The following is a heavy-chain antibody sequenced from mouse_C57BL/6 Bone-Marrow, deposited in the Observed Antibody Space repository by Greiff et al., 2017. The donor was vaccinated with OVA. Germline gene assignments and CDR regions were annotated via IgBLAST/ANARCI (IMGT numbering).Heavy chain of an antibody. CDR2: IYPGSGRT. CDR1: GYTFTSYW. J-gene: IGHJ4*01. CDR3: ARSGITTVEGDFAMDY. D-gene: IGHD1-1*01. V-gene: IGHV1-55*01. Sequence: VQLQQPGAELVKPGASVKMSCKASGYTFTSYWITWVKQRPGPGLEWIGDIYPGSGRTNYNEKFKSKATLTVDTSSSTAYMQLSSLTSEDSAVYYGARSGITTVEGDFAMDYWGQGTSVTVSS.